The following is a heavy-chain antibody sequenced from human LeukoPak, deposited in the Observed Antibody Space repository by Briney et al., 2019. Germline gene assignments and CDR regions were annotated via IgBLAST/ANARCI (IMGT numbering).Heavy chain of an antibody. Sequence: ASVKVSCKASGYTFTSYGISWVRQAPGQGLEWMGWISAYNGNTNYAQKLQGRVTMTTDTSTSTAYMELRRLRSDDTAGYYCARHGSGSYYNLPTDYWGQGTLVTVSS. V-gene: IGHV1-18*01. CDR1: GYTFTSYG. CDR2: ISAYNGNT. J-gene: IGHJ4*02. CDR3: ARHGSGSYYNLPTDY. D-gene: IGHD3-10*01.